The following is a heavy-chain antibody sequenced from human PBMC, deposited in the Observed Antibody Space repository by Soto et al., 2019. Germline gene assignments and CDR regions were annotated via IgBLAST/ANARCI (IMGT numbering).Heavy chain of an antibody. D-gene: IGHD2-15*01. CDR2: ISSSSSYI. J-gene: IGHJ3*02. CDR3: ARDTSPYCSGGSCYPVAFDI. Sequence: GGSLRLSCAASGFTFSSYSMNWVRQAPGKGLEWVSSISSSSSYIYYADSVKGRFTISRDNAKNSLYLQMNSLRAEDTAVYYCARDTSPYCSGGSCYPVAFDIWGQGTMVTVSS. CDR1: GFTFSSYS. V-gene: IGHV3-21*01.